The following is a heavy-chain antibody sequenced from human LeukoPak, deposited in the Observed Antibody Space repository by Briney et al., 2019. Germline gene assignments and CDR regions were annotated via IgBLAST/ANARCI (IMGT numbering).Heavy chain of an antibody. J-gene: IGHJ4*02. Sequence: PGGSLRLSCAASGFTFSTYAMSWVRQAPGKGLEWVSAISGAGDRTYHADSVKGRFTTSRDNSKNTLYLQMNSLRAEDTAIYYCAKDLAYGSSDYHVIFDCWGQGTLVTVSS. V-gene: IGHV3-23*01. CDR3: AKDLAYGSSDYHVIFDC. CDR2: ISGAGDRT. D-gene: IGHD3-22*01. CDR1: GFTFSTYA.